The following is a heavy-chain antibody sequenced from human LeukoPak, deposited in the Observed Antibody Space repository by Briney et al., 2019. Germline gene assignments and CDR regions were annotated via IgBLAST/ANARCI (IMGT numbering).Heavy chain of an antibody. D-gene: IGHD6-13*01. Sequence: GRSLRLSCAASGFTFSSYGMHWARQAPGKGLEWVPYISSSSSTIYYADSVKGRFTISRDNAKNSLYLQMNSLRAEDTAVYYCARDRPTYSSSWSQMFDYWGQGTLVTVSS. CDR1: GFTFSSYG. J-gene: IGHJ4*02. V-gene: IGHV3-48*01. CDR3: ARDRPTYSSSWSQMFDY. CDR2: ISSSSSTI.